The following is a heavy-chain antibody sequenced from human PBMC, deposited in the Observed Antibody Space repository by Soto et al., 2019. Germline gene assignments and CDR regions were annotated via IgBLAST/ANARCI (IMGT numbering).Heavy chain of an antibody. Sequence: QVQLQQWGAGLLKPSETLSLTCAVYGGSFSGYYWSWIREPPGKGLEWIGEINHSGSTNYNPSLKRRVTISVDTSKNQFSLKLSSVTAADTAVYYCARQQDYWGQGTLVTVSS. J-gene: IGHJ4*02. CDR1: GGSFSGYY. CDR2: INHSGST. CDR3: ARQQDY. V-gene: IGHV4-34*01. D-gene: IGHD6-13*01.